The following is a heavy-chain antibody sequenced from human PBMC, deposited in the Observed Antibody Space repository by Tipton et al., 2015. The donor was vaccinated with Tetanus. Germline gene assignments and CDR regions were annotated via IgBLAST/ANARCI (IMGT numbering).Heavy chain of an antibody. CDR1: GASLSDNY. CDR3: ARANFDSSKKGPFDS. D-gene: IGHD3-3*01. CDR2: ISSGGRT. J-gene: IGHJ4*02. Sequence: TLSLTCGIFGASLSDNYWSWIRQPPGKGLEWLAYISSGGRTNSNYSLKSRITMSRDTSKNQFSLQLASVTAADTAVYFCARANFDSSKKGPFDSWGQGILVIVSA. V-gene: IGHV4-59*01.